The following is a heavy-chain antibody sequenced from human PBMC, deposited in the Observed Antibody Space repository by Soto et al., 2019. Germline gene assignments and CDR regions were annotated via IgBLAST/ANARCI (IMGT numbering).Heavy chain of an antibody. Sequence: GGSLRLSCAASGFTFSDYYMSWIRQAPGKGLEWVSYISSSSSYTNYADSVKGRFTISRDNAKNSLYLQMNSLRAEDTAVYYCARDANHPLEYGSMPAAISDYWGQGTLVTVSS. CDR1: GFTFSDYY. CDR3: ARDANHPLEYGSMPAAISDY. D-gene: IGHD2-2*01. J-gene: IGHJ4*02. CDR2: ISSSSSYT. V-gene: IGHV3-11*06.